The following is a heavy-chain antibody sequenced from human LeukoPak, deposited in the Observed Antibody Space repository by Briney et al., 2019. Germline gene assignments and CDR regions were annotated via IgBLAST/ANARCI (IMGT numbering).Heavy chain of an antibody. J-gene: IGHJ1*01. V-gene: IGHV1-2*02. CDR3: AXXXXXILTGFQN. D-gene: IGHD3-9*01. Sequence: ASVKVSCKASGYTFTGYYMHWVRQAPGQGLEWMGWINPNSGGTNYAQKFQGRVTMTRDTSISTAYMELSRLRSDDTAVYYCAXXXXXILTGFQNWGQGTLVTVSS. CDR2: INPNSGGT. CDR1: GYTFTGYY.